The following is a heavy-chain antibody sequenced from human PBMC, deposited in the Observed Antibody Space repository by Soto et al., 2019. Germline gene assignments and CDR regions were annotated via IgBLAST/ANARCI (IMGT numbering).Heavy chain of an antibody. D-gene: IGHD2-15*01. J-gene: IGHJ5*02. CDR1: GYTFTSYG. CDR2: ISAYNGNT. CDR3: ARDSGSLYVVVAATPVRYNWFDP. V-gene: IGHV1-18*01. Sequence: ASVKVSCKASGYTFTSYGISWVRQAPGQGLEWMGWISAYNGNTNYAQKLQGRVTMTTDTSTSTAYMELRSLRSDDTAVYYCARDSGSLYVVVAATPVRYNWFDPWGQGTLVTVSS.